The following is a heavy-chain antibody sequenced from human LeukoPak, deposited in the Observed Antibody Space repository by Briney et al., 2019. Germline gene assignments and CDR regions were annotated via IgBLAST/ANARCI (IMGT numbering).Heavy chain of an antibody. J-gene: IGHJ4*02. CDR2: ISGRGST. Sequence: GGSLRLSCVASGFTFSNYAMSWVRQAPGKGLEWVSTISGRGSTNYADSVKGRFTISRDNSKNTLYVQMTSLRAEDTAIYYCAKDGGSTGYCFDYWGQGTLATVSS. D-gene: IGHD3-22*01. CDR1: GFTFSNYA. CDR3: AKDGGSTGYCFDY. V-gene: IGHV3-23*01.